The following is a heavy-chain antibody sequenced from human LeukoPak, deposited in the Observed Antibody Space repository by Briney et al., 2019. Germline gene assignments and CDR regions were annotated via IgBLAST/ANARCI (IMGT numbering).Heavy chain of an antibody. CDR2: IKQDGGAK. CDR3: AGPPQCGPLDR. Sequence: PGGSLRLSRVGSGFILRNYCLTWVRPARGKGLEWVGNIKQDGGAKTYVDSVRGRFTISRNNAKHSLYLYKNRLRDHDTAVYYCAGPPQCGPLDRRGNGTLVTVSS. D-gene: IGHD2-21*01. CDR1: GFILRNYC. J-gene: IGHJ5*02. V-gene: IGHV3-7*01.